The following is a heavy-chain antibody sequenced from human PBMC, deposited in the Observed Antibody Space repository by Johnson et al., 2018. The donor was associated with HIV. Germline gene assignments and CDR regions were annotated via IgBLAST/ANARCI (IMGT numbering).Heavy chain of an antibody. V-gene: IGHV3-9*01. CDR3: AKDMGSSWYDPWDDFDI. CDR1: GFTFDDYA. D-gene: IGHD6-13*01. Sequence: VQLVESGGGLVQPGRSLRLSCAASGFTFDDYAMHWVRQVPGKGLEWVSGISWNSGSIGYADSVKGRFTISRDNAKNSLYLQMNSLRAEDTALYYCAKDMGSSWYDPWDDFDIWGQGTVVTVSS. CDR2: ISWNSGSI. J-gene: IGHJ3*02.